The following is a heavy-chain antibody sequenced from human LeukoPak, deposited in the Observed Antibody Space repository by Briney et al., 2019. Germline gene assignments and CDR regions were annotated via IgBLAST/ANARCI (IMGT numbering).Heavy chain of an antibody. D-gene: IGHD3-3*01. CDR2: IYYSGST. V-gene: IGHV4-39*01. Sequence: PSETLSLTCTVSGGSISSSSYYWGWIRQPPGKGLEWIGSIYYSGSTYYNPSLKSRVTISVDTSKNQFSLKLSSVTAADTAVYYCARHSTDFGVVIMDDFDYWGQGTLVTVSS. J-gene: IGHJ4*02. CDR1: GGSISSSSYY. CDR3: ARHSTDFGVVIMDDFDY.